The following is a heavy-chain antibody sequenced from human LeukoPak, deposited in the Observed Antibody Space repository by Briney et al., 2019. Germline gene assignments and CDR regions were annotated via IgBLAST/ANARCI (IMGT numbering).Heavy chain of an antibody. D-gene: IGHD2-15*01. V-gene: IGHV4-34*01. CDR2: ISHRGST. CDR3: ARDVSGGSFIDY. Sequence: SETLSLTCAVYGGSFTGYYWSWIRQPPGKGLEWIGEISHRGSTNYNPSLKSRVTISVYTSKNQFSLKLTSVTAADTAVYYCARDVSGGSFIDYWGQGTLVTVSS. CDR1: GGSFTGYY. J-gene: IGHJ4*02.